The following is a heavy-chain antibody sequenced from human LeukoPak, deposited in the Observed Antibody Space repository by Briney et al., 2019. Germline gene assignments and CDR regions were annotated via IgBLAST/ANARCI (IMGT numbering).Heavy chain of an antibody. J-gene: IGHJ5*02. Sequence: GGSLRLSCAASGFTFSSYAMTWVRQAPGEGLEWVSGIFGSGGSTYYADSVKGRFTISRDNSKNTLYLQMNSLRVEDTAIYYCARAVYGDFVNNWFDPWGQGTLVTVSS. CDR1: GFTFSSYA. CDR3: ARAVYGDFVNNWFDP. CDR2: IFGSGGST. D-gene: IGHD4-17*01. V-gene: IGHV3-23*01.